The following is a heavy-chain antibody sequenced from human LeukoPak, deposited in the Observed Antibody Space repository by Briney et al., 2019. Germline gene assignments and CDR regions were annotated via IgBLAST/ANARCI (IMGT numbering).Heavy chain of an antibody. Sequence: GRSLRLSCAASGFTFSSYSMNWDCQAPGKGLEWVSSISSSSSYIYYADSVKGRFTISRDNARNSLYLQMNSLRAEDTAVYYCARDLGGPRPDYWGQGTLVTVSS. V-gene: IGHV3-21*01. CDR3: ARDLGGPRPDY. J-gene: IGHJ4*02. D-gene: IGHD3-10*01. CDR2: ISSSSSYI. CDR1: GFTFSSYS.